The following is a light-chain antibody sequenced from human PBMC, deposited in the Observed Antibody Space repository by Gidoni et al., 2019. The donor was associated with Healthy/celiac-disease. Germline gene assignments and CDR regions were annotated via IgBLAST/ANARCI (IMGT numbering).Light chain of an antibody. Sequence: DIVLTQSPDSLAVSLVERATINCKSSQSVLYSSNNKNYLAWYQQKPGQPPKLLIYWASTRESGVPDRFSGSGSGTDFTLTISSLQAEDVAVYYCQQYYSTPVTFGQXTKVEIK. V-gene: IGKV4-1*01. CDR3: QQYYSTPVT. CDR2: WAS. J-gene: IGKJ1*01. CDR1: QSVLYSSNNKNY.